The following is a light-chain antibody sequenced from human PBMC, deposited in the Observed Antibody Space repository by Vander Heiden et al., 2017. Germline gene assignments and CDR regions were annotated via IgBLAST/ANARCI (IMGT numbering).Light chain of an antibody. CDR1: QSVSRSY. Sequence: EVVLTQSPGPLSLSPGERATLSCRASQSVSRSYLAWYQQKPGQAPRLLIYAASSRATGIPDRFSGSGSGADFTLTISRLELEDFAVYYCQHYDNSVWTFGQGTKVEI. J-gene: IGKJ1*01. V-gene: IGKV3-20*01. CDR3: QHYDNSVWT. CDR2: AAS.